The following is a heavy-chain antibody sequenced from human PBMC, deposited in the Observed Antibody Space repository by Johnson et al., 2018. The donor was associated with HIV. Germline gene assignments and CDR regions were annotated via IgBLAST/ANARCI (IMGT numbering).Heavy chain of an antibody. V-gene: IGHV3-11*04. CDR3: AGAPGGRGVDAFDV. D-gene: IGHD3-10*01. CDR2: ITSTGITV. CDR1: GFTFSDYY. J-gene: IGHJ3*01. Sequence: QMLLVESGGGLVQPGGSLRLSCAASGFTFSDYYMSWIRQAPGKGLEWVSYITSTGITVYYTDSVKGRFTISRDNAKNSLSLQMNRLRAEDSAVYYCAGAPGGRGVDAFDVWGQGTMVVGSS.